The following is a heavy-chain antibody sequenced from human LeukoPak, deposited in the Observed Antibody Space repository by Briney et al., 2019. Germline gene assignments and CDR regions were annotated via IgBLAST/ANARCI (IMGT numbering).Heavy chain of an antibody. CDR3: AKTIAVAGSNTYYFDY. V-gene: IGHV3-30-3*02. CDR2: ISYDGSNK. CDR1: GFTFSSYS. J-gene: IGHJ4*02. D-gene: IGHD6-19*01. Sequence: PGGSLRLSCAASGFTFSSYSMRWVRQAPGKGLEWVAVISYDGSNKYYADSVKGRFTISRDNSKNTLYLQMNSLRAEDTAVYYCAKTIAVAGSNTYYFDYWGQGTLVTVSS.